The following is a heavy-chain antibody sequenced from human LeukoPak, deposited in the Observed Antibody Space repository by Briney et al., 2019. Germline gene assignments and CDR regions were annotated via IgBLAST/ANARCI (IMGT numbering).Heavy chain of an antibody. Sequence: ASVKVSCKASGYTFTSYDINWVRQATGQGLKWMGWMNPNSGNTGYAQKFQGRVTMTRNTSISTAYMELSSLRSEDTAVYYCVRGLGFLASLLENYYYYGMDVWGQGTTVTVSS. J-gene: IGHJ6*02. CDR1: GYTFTSYD. V-gene: IGHV1-8*01. CDR3: VRGLGFLASLLENYYYYGMDV. D-gene: IGHD2-21*01. CDR2: MNPNSGNT.